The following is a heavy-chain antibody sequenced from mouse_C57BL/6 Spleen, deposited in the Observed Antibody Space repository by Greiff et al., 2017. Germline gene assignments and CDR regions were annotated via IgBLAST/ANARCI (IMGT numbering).Heavy chain of an antibody. CDR2: IDPSDSET. J-gene: IGHJ4*01. CDR3: ARGGYGGNAMDY. D-gene: IGHD2-2*01. V-gene: IGHV1-52*01. Sequence: QVQLQHPGAELVRPGSSVKLSCKASGYTFTSYWMHWVKQRPIQGLEWIGNIDPSDSETHYNQKFKDKATLTVDKSSSTAYMQLSSLTSEDSAVYYCARGGYGGNAMDYWGQGTSVTVSS. CDR1: GYTFTSYW.